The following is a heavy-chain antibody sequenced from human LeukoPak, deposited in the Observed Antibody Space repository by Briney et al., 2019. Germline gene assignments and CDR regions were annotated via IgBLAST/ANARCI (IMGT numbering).Heavy chain of an antibody. CDR2: ISGSGGST. Sequence: PGGSLRLSCAASGFTFSSYAMSSVRQAPGKGLEWVSAISGSGGSTYYADSGKGRFTISRDHSKHTPSLQMNSLRAEDTAVYYCAKDRKTYYYDSSGSHNWFDPWGQGTLVTVSS. V-gene: IGHV3-23*01. D-gene: IGHD3-22*01. CDR3: AKDRKTYYYDSSGSHNWFDP. J-gene: IGHJ5*02. CDR1: GFTFSSYA.